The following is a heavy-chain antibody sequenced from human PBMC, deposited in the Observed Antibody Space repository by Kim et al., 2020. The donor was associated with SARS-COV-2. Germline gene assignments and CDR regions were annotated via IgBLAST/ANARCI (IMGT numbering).Heavy chain of an antibody. J-gene: IGHJ6*02. CDR3: ARVGGYCSSTSCYWVSREYYYYYGMDV. Sequence: ASVKVSCKASGGTFSSYAISWVRQAPGQGLEWMGGIIPIFGTANYAQKFQGRVTITADESTSTAYMELSSLRSEDTAVYYCARVGGYCSSTSCYWVSREYYYYYGMDVWGQGTTVTVSS. CDR2: IIPIFGTA. V-gene: IGHV1-69*13. CDR1: GGTFSSYA. D-gene: IGHD2-2*01.